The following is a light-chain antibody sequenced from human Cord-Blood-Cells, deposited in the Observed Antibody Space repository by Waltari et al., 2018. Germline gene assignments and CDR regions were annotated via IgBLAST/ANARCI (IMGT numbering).Light chain of an antibody. CDR2: DVS. Sequence: QSALTQPASVSGSPGQSLNISCTGTSSDVGGYNYVSWYQQHPGKAPKLMIYDVSKRTSGVSNRFSGSKSGNTASLTISGLQAEDEADYYCSSYTSSSIWVFGGGTKLTVL. V-gene: IGLV2-14*01. CDR3: SSYTSSSIWV. J-gene: IGLJ3*02. CDR1: SSDVGGYNY.